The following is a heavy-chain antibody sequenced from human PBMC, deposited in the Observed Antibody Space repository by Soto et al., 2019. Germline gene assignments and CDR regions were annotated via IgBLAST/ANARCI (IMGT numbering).Heavy chain of an antibody. V-gene: IGHV4-39*01. CDR2: IYYSGST. CDR3: ARPFSYDFFLPRGWFDP. J-gene: IGHJ5*02. CDR1: GGSISSSSYY. D-gene: IGHD3-3*01. Sequence: SETLSLTCTVSGGSISSSSYYWGWIRQPPGKGLEWIGSIYYSGSTYYNPSLKSRVTISVDTSKNQFSLKLSSVTAADTAVYYCARPFSYDFFLPRGWFDPWGQGTLVTVSS.